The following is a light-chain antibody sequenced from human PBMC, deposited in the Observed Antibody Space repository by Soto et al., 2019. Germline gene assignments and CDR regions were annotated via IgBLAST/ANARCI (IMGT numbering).Light chain of an antibody. J-gene: IGLJ2*01. CDR3: SSYTTSLTLV. Sequence: QSVLTQPASVSESPGQSITISCTGTSSDVGASDFVSWYQQHPGKAPELIIYEISNRPSGVSSRFSGSKSGNTASLTISGLQAEDESDYYCSSYTTSLTLVFGGGTKLTVL. V-gene: IGLV2-14*01. CDR1: SSDVGASDF. CDR2: EIS.